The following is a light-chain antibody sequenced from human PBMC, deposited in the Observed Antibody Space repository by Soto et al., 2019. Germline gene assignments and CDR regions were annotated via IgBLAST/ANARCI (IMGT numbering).Light chain of an antibody. V-gene: IGKV1-39*01. J-gene: IGKJ5*01. CDR1: QSIANY. Sequence: DIQMTHSPSSLSASFGDRVTITCRASQSIANYLNWYQQKPGTAPKLLIFAASSLQSGVPSRLSGSGSGTDFTLTISRLEPEDLAVYYCQQYGSSLPITFGQGTRLEIK. CDR2: AAS. CDR3: QQYGSSLPIT.